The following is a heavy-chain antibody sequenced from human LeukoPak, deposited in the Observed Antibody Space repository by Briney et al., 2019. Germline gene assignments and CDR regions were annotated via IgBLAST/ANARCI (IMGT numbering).Heavy chain of an antibody. J-gene: IGHJ4*02. CDR1: GGSISSYY. CDR2: IYTSGST. CDR3: ARRSISRFRNRGSGSAIRSNTFDY. D-gene: IGHD3-10*01. Sequence: PSETLSLTCTVSGGSISSYYWSWIRQPPGKGLEWIGYIYTSGSTNYNPSLKSRATISVDTSKNQFSLKLSSVTAADTAVYYCARRSISRFRNRGSGSAIRSNTFDYWGQGTLVTVSS. V-gene: IGHV4-4*08.